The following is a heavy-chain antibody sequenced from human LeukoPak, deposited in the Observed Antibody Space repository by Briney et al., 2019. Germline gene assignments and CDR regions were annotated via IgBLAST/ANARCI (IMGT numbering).Heavy chain of an antibody. Sequence: ATSLRLSCAASGFTFSSYGMHWVRQAPGKGLEWVAAIWYDRSNNYYGDSVKGRFTISRDNSKNTLDLQMNSLRAEDTAVYYCARDPTVRYCFDYWGQGTLVTVSS. V-gene: IGHV3-33*01. D-gene: IGHD4-17*01. CDR1: GFTFSSYG. CDR2: IWYDRSNN. J-gene: IGHJ4*02. CDR3: ARDPTVRYCFDY.